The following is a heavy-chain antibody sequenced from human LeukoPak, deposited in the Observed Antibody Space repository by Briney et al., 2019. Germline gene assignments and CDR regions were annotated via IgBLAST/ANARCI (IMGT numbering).Heavy chain of an antibody. D-gene: IGHD3-3*01. V-gene: IGHV1-2*02. CDR3: ARDGEVLRFLQWSNPVDY. CDR2: INPYSGDT. Sequence: ASVKASCKASGYTFSGYYIHWVRQAPGQGLGWMGWINPYSGDTDYARKFQGRVTMTRDTSISTAYMELSRLRSDDTAVYYCARDGEVLRFLQWSNPVDYWGQGTLVTVSS. J-gene: IGHJ4*02. CDR1: GYTFSGYY.